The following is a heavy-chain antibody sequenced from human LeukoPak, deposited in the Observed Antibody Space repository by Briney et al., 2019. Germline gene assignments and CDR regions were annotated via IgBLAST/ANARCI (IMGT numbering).Heavy chain of an antibody. Sequence: PSETLSLTCTVSGGSTSSYYWSWIRQPPGKGLEWIGYIYYSGSTNYNPSLKSRVTILVDTSKNQFSLKLSSVTAADTAVYYCARSYSSGWADAFDIWGQGTMVTVSS. CDR2: IYYSGST. V-gene: IGHV4-59*01. J-gene: IGHJ3*02. CDR3: ARSYSSGWADAFDI. CDR1: GGSTSSYY. D-gene: IGHD6-19*01.